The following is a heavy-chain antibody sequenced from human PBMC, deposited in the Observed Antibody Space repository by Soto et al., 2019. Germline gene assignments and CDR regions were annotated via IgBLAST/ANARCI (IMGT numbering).Heavy chain of an antibody. Sequence: QVQLVQSGAEVKKPGSSVKVSCKASGGTFSSYAISWVRQAPGQGLEWMGGIIPIFGTANYAQKFQGRVTITADKSTSTAYMELSGLRSEDTAVYYCARKDYYGSGIYHFDYWGQGTLVTVSS. J-gene: IGHJ4*02. V-gene: IGHV1-69*06. CDR2: IIPIFGTA. D-gene: IGHD3-10*01. CDR1: GGTFSSYA. CDR3: ARKDYYGSGIYHFDY.